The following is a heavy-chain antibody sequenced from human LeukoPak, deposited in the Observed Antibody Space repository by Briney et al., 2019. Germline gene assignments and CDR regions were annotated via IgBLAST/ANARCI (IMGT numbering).Heavy chain of an antibody. J-gene: IGHJ4*02. V-gene: IGHV3-9*01. CDR2: ISWNSGNI. CDR3: AKGRGYNYGYIFGYFDY. D-gene: IGHD5-18*01. CDR1: GFTFADYA. Sequence: RSGGSLRLSCAASGFTFADYAMHWVRQTPGKGLEWVSGISWNSGNIDYADSVKGRFTISRDNAKNSLYLQMNSLRAEDTALYYCAKGRGYNYGYIFGYFDYWGQGTLVTVSS.